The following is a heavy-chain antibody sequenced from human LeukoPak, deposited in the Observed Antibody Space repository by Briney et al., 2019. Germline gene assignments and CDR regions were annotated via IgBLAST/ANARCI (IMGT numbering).Heavy chain of an antibody. V-gene: IGHV4-30-2*01. CDR1: GGSISTGAYS. CDR2: MYHTGNT. Sequence: PSETLSLTCAVSGGSISTGAYSWSWIRQPPGLGLEWIGYMYHTGNTYYNPSLKSRVTISVDRSKNQFSLKLTSVTAADTAVYYCARDGGGIGRGTDYRGQGILVTVSS. CDR3: ARDGGGIGRGTDY. J-gene: IGHJ4*02. D-gene: IGHD3-16*01.